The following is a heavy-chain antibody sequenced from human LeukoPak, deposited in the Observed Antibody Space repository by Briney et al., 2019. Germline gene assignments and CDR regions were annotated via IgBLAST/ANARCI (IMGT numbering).Heavy chain of an antibody. J-gene: IGHJ5*02. CDR1: GFTFSSYA. D-gene: IGHD2-2*01. V-gene: IGHV3-11*04. Sequence: GGSLRLSCAASGFTFSSYAMSWIRQAPGKGLEWVSYISSSGSTIYYADSVKGRFTISRDNAKNSLYLQMNSLRAEDTAVYYCASVVVPAADNWFDPWGQGTLVTVSS. CDR2: ISSSGSTI. CDR3: ASVVVPAADNWFDP.